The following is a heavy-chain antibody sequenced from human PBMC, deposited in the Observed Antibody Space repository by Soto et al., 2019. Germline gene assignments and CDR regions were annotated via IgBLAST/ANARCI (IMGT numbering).Heavy chain of an antibody. CDR2: FDPEDGET. CDR1: GYTLAELS. D-gene: IGHD2-15*01. J-gene: IGHJ6*04. V-gene: IGHV1-24*01. CDR3: ATTGYCSGGSCYLRGYYGMDV. Sequence: ASVKVSCKVSGYTLAELSMHWVRQAPGRGLEWMGGFDPEDGETIYAQKFQGRVTMTEDTSTDTAYMELSSLRPEDTAVYYCATTGYCSGGSCYLRGYYGMDVWGKGPTVTVSS.